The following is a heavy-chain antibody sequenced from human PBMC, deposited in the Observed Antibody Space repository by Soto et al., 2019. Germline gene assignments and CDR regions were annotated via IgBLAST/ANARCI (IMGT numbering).Heavy chain of an antibody. CDR1: GYTFTGYD. CDR2: VNPNSGNT. CDR3: ARELTGYSSSYYYYYYMDV. Sequence: QVQLVQSGAEVKKPGASVKVSCKASGYTFTGYDINWVRQATGQGLEWMGWVNPNSGNTGYAQKFQGRVTMTRNTSISTAYMELSSLRSEDTAVYYCARELTGYSSSYYYYYYMDVWGKGTTVTVSS. V-gene: IGHV1-8*01. J-gene: IGHJ6*03. D-gene: IGHD6-6*01.